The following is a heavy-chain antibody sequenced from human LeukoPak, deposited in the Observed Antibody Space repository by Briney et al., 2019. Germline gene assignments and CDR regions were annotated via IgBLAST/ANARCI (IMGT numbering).Heavy chain of an antibody. D-gene: IGHD5-12*01. V-gene: IGHV4-61*08. CDR2: IYYSGST. CDR1: GGSISSGGYY. J-gene: IGHJ4*02. Sequence: SETLSLTCTVSGGSISSGGYYWSWIRQPPGKGLEWIGYIYYSGSTNYNPSLKSRVTISVDTSKNQFSLKLSSVTAADTAVYYCARGNSGYQCFDYWGQGTLVTVSS. CDR3: ARGNSGYQCFDY.